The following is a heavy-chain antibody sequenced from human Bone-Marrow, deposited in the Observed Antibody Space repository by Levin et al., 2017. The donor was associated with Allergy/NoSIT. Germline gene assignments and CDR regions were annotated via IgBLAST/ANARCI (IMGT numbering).Heavy chain of an antibody. J-gene: IGHJ4*02. CDR1: GFTFSSYS. Sequence: GESLKISCAASGFTFSSYSMNWVRQAPGKGLEWVSSISSSSSYIYYADSVKGRFTISRDNAKNSLYLQMNSLRAEDTAVYYCARVFCTNGVCDHYFDYWGQGTLVTVSS. CDR2: ISSSSSYI. D-gene: IGHD2-8*01. V-gene: IGHV3-21*01. CDR3: ARVFCTNGVCDHYFDY.